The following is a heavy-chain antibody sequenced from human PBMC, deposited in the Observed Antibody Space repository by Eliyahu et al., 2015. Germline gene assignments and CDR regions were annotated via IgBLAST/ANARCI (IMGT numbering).Heavy chain of an antibody. CDR2: IGKDPSYI. Sequence: DVQLVESGGGLVKPGGSLRLXCAASGFRFGLCGXNWVRQAPGKGAGGVSSIGKDPSYIYYTDSVKGRFTISRDNAKNSLYLQMDSLSAEDTGVYYCARATCGDDYSDDIFDLWGQGTQVTVSS. CDR1: GFRFGLCG. V-gene: IGHV3-21*01. J-gene: IGHJ4*02. CDR3: ARATCGDDYSDDIFDL. D-gene: IGHD2-21*02.